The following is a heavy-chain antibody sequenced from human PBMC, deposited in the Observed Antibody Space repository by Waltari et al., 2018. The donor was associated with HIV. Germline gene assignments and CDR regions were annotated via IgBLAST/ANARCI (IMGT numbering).Heavy chain of an antibody. V-gene: IGHV4-59*01. D-gene: IGHD3-3*01. Sequence: QVQLQESGPGLVKPSETLSLTCTVSGGSISNYYWSWIRQPPGKGLEWIGYMYYSGSTNYNPSLKSRVTISVDTSKNQFSLKLSSVTAADTAVYYGARGIYGDISGDMDVWGQGTTVTVSS. CDR1: GGSISNYY. CDR2: MYYSGST. CDR3: ARGIYGDISGDMDV. J-gene: IGHJ6*02.